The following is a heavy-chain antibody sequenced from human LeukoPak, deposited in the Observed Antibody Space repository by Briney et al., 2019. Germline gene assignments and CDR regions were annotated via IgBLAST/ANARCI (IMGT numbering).Heavy chain of an antibody. Sequence: GGSLRLSCVASGFPFSSYWMTWVRQAPGKGLERVANIKQDGSKKSYVDSVKGRLTISRDNAKNSLYLQMNSLRAEDTAIYYCTRVGYIDEGIDYWGQGTLVTVSS. CDR3: TRVGYIDEGIDY. V-gene: IGHV3-7*04. CDR1: GFPFSSYW. J-gene: IGHJ4*02. D-gene: IGHD5-24*01. CDR2: IKQDGSKK.